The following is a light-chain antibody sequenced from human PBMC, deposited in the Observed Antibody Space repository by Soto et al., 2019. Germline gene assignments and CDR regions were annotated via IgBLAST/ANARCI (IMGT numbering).Light chain of an antibody. V-gene: IGLV1-40*01. CDR3: QAYDYILTASV. CDR1: TSNLGAGYD. J-gene: IGLJ3*02. Sequence: QPVLTQPLSVSGAPGQRVTLSCTGNTSNLGAGYDVHWYQQLPGAAPKLVIFGNRNRPSGVPERFSGSKSGTSASLAITGLQAEDEADYYCQAYDYILTASVFGGGTKLTVL. CDR2: GNR.